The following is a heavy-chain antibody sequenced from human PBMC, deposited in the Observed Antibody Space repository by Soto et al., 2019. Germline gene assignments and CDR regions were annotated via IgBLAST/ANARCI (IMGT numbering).Heavy chain of an antibody. D-gene: IGHD6-13*01. CDR3: ARERITAAGIRYFDL. CDR2: IIPIFGTA. J-gene: IGHJ2*01. Sequence: QVQLVQSGAEVKKPGSSVKVSCKASGGTFSSYAISWVRQAPGQGLEWMGGIIPIFGTANYAQKFQGRVTITADESTSTAYMELSSLRSEETAVYYCARERITAAGIRYFDLWGRGTLVTVSS. CDR1: GGTFSSYA. V-gene: IGHV1-69*01.